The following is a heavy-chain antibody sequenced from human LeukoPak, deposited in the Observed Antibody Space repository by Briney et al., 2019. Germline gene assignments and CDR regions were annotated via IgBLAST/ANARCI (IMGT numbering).Heavy chain of an antibody. CDR3: VKESAWSSGWNNFFDV. D-gene: IGHD6-19*01. CDR1: DLNIDLYA. J-gene: IGHJ4*02. V-gene: IGHV3-23*01. Sequence: PGGSLRLSCAASDLNIDLYAMSWVRQAPWKGLEWVSAIGGDGRRTFYADSVKGRFTISRDNSKNRLYLQMNSLRAEDTAIYFCVKESAWSSGWNNFFDVWGQGSLVTVSS. CDR2: IGGDGRRT.